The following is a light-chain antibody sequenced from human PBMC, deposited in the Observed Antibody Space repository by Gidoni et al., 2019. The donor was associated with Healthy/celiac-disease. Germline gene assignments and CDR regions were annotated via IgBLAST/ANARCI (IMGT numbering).Light chain of an antibody. V-gene: IGKV3-15*01. Sequence: EIVMTQSPATLAVSPGERATLSCRASQSVSSNVAWYQQKPGQAPRLLNYGATTRATGIPARCSGSWSGAEFTLTISSLQSEDFAVYCCQQYNNWPPWTFGQGTKVEIK. CDR2: GAT. J-gene: IGKJ1*01. CDR3: QQYNNWPPWT. CDR1: QSVSSN.